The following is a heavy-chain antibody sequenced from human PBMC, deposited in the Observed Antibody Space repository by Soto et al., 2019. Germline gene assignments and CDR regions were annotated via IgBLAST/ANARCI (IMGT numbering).Heavy chain of an antibody. V-gene: IGHV4-39*01. CDR2: IYYSGST. CDR1: GGSISSSSYY. Sequence: QLQLQESGPGLVKPSETLSLTCTVSGGSISSSSYYWGWIRQPPGKGLEWIGSIYYSGSTYYNPSLKSRVTISVDTSKNQFSLKLSSVTAADTAVYYCARLDGNMVFYFDYCGQGTLVTVSS. J-gene: IGHJ4*02. D-gene: IGHD2-15*01. CDR3: ARLDGNMVFYFDY.